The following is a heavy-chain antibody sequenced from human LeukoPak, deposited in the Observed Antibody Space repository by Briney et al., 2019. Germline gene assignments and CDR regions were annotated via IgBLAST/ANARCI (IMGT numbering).Heavy chain of an antibody. V-gene: IGHV1-2*06. D-gene: IGHD2-2*01. CDR2: INPNSGGT. CDR1: GYTFTGYY. J-gene: IGHJ4*02. CDR3: ARACSSTSCHHDY. Sequence: ASVKVSCKASGYTFTGYYMHWVRQAPGQGLEWMGRINPNSGGTNYAQKFQGRVTMIRDTSISTAYMELSRLRSDDTAVYYCARACSSTSCHHDYWGQGTLVTVSS.